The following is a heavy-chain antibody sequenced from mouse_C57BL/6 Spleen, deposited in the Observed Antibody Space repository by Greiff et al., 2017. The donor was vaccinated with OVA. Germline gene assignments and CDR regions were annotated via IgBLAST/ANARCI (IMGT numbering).Heavy chain of an antibody. V-gene: IGHV1-22*01. J-gene: IGHJ3*01. CDR3: ARGRPSSSPFAY. D-gene: IGHD3-1*01. CDR1: GYTFTDYN. CDR2: INPNNGGT. Sequence: EVQLQQSGPELVKPGASVKMSCKASGYTFTDYNMHWVKQSHGKSLEWIGYINPNNGGTSYNQKFKGKATLTVNKSSSTAYMELRSLTSEDSAVYYCARGRPSSSPFAYWGQGTLVTVSA.